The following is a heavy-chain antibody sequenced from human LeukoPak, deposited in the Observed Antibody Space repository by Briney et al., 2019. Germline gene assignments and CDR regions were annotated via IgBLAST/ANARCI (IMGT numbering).Heavy chain of an antibody. CDR3: ASSRWLQHFDY. J-gene: IGHJ4*02. CDR1: GGTFSSYA. D-gene: IGHD5-24*01. V-gene: IGHV1-69*04. Sequence: ASVKVSCKASGGTFSSYAISLVRQAPGQGLEWMGRIIPILGIANYAQKFQGRVTITADKSTSTAYMELSSLRSEDTAVYYCASSRWLQHFDYWGQGTLVTVSS. CDR2: IIPILGIA.